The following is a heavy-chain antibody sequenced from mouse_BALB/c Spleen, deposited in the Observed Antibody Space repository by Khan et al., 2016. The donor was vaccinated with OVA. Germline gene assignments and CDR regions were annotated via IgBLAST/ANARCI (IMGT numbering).Heavy chain of an antibody. V-gene: IGHV5-9-1*01. CDR1: GFTFSSFV. D-gene: IGHD2-1*01. CDR2: ISSAATYT. CDR3: SNGNYGWFAY. J-gene: IGHJ3*01. Sequence: EVELVESGGGLVEPGGSLKLSCAASGFTFSSFVMSWVRQTPEKRLEWVATISSAATYTYYPDSVKGRFTISRDNAKNTLYLQMNRLRSDDMASYYCSNGNYGWFAYWGQGTLVTVST.